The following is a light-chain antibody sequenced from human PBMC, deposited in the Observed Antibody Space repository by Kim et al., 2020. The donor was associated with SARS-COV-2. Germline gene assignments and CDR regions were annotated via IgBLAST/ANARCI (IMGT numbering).Light chain of an antibody. CDR3: QQYNNRPLT. Sequence: VSPGGRATLSCRARQSVSSNIAWYQQKPGQAPRLVIHGASSRATGIPARFSGSGSGTEFTLTISSLQSEDFAVYYCQQYNNRPLTFGGGTKVDIK. CDR2: GAS. V-gene: IGKV3-15*01. J-gene: IGKJ4*01. CDR1: QSVSSN.